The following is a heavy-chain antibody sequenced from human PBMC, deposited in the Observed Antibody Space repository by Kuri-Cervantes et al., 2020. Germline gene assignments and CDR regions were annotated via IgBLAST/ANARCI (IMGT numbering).Heavy chain of an antibody. CDR2: FYYSGST. D-gene: IGHD3-16*01. Sequence: SETLSLTCTVSGGSISSSSYYWGWIRQPPGKGLEWIGSFYYSGSTYYNPSLKSRVTISVDTSKNQFSLKLSSVTAADTAVYYCARLHYDGDTNWGQGTLVTVSS. CDR1: GGSISSSSYY. CDR3: ARLHYDGDTN. J-gene: IGHJ4*02. V-gene: IGHV4-39*07.